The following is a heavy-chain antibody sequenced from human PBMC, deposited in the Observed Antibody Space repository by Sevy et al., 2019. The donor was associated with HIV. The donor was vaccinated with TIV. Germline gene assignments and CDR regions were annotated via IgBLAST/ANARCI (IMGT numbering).Heavy chain of an antibody. D-gene: IGHD4-17*01. J-gene: IGHJ4*02. Sequence: GGSLRLSCAASGFTFSSYAMHWVRQAPGKGLEWVSAISGSGGSKYYGDSVKGRFTISRDNSKNTLYLQMNSLRAEDTAVYYCAKGSFYGDYNRNFDYWGQGTLVTVSS. CDR3: AKGSFYGDYNRNFDY. CDR2: ISGSGGSK. CDR1: GFTFSSYA. V-gene: IGHV3-23*01.